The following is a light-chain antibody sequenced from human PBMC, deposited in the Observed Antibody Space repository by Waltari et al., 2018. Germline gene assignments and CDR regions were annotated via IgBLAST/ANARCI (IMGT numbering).Light chain of an antibody. CDR1: SRAVGGYNS. CDR2: DVN. J-gene: IGLJ3*02. Sequence: HSALAQPASVSGSPGQSFTISCPVTSRAVGGYNSVSRYQQHPGKAPRLMIYDVNNRPSGVSNRFSGSKSGNTASLTISGLQAEDEADYYCSSFTRTNSWVFGGGTKLTVL. CDR3: SSFTRTNSWV. V-gene: IGLV2-14*03.